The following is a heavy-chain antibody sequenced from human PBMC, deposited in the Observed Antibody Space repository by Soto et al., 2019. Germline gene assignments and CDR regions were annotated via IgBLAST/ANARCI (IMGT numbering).Heavy chain of an antibody. CDR3: ARGRRYCTNGVCYGVIAFDI. CDR2: INPNSGGT. CDR1: GGTFSSYA. V-gene: IGHV1-2*02. J-gene: IGHJ3*02. Sequence: ASVKVSCKASGGTFSSYATSWVRQAPGQGLEWMGWINPNSGGTNYAQKFQGRVTMTRDTSISTAYMELSRLRSDDTAVYYCARGRRYCTNGVCYGVIAFDIWGQGTMVT. D-gene: IGHD2-8*01.